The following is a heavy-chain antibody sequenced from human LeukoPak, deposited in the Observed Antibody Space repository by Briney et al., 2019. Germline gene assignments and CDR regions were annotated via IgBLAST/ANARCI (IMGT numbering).Heavy chain of an antibody. CDR2: IYYGGST. J-gene: IGHJ3*02. V-gene: IGHV4-39*07. CDR1: GDSISSNDYY. Sequence: PSETLSLTCTVSGDSISSNDYYWGWIRQPPGKGLEWIGSIYYGGSTYYSPSLKSRVTISVDRSKNQFSLKLSSVTAADTAVYYCARASIAARRANALDIWGQGTMVTVSS. CDR3: ARASIAARRANALDI. D-gene: IGHD6-6*01.